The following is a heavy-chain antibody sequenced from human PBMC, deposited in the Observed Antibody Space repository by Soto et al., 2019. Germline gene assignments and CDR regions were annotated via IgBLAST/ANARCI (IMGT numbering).Heavy chain of an antibody. CDR1: GFTFSNYG. J-gene: IGHJ4*02. CDR3: AKARTYYDFWSGYFDY. D-gene: IGHD3-3*01. Sequence: GGSLRLSCAASGFTFSNYGMHWVRQAPGKGLEWVAVTSYDGSNKYYADSVKGRFTISRDNSKNTVYLQMNSLRAEDTAVYYCAKARTYYDFWSGYFDYWGQGTQVTV. CDR2: TSYDGSNK. V-gene: IGHV3-30*18.